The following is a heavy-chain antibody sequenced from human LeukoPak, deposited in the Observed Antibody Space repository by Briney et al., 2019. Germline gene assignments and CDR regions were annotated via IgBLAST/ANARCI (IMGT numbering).Heavy chain of an antibody. CDR1: GFTFSSYS. J-gene: IGHJ4*02. CDR3: ASNSYDSSGYYYS. Sequence: GGSLRLSCAASGFTFSSYSMNWVRQAPGKGLEWVSSISSSSCYIYYADSVKGRFTISRDNAKNSLYLQMNSLRAEDTAVYYCASNSYDSSGYYYSWGLGTLVTVSS. D-gene: IGHD3-22*01. CDR2: ISSSSCYI. V-gene: IGHV3-21*01.